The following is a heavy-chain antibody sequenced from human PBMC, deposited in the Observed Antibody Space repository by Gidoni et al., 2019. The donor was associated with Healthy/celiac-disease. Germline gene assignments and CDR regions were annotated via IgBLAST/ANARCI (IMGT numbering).Heavy chain of an antibody. J-gene: IGHJ6*03. CDR1: GFTFSSYG. Sequence: QVQLVESGGGVVQPGRSLRLSCAASGFTFSSYGMHWVRQAPGKGLEWVAVISYDGSNKYYADSVKGRFTISRDNSKNTLYLQMNSLRAEDTAVYYCAKDGSHYDILTGYSLYYYYYYMDVWGKGTTVTVSS. CDR2: ISYDGSNK. V-gene: IGHV3-30*18. CDR3: AKDGSHYDILTGYSLYYYYYYMDV. D-gene: IGHD3-9*01.